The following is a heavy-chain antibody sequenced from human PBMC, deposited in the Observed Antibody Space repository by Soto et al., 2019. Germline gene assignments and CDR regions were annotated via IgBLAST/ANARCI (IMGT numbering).Heavy chain of an antibody. V-gene: IGHV3-13*04. D-gene: IGHD5-12*01. J-gene: IGHJ4*02. Sequence: EVQLVESGGGLVQPGGSLRLSCAASGFTFSSYDMHWVRQATGKGLEWVSSIGTAGVTYYPGSVKGRFTISRENTKNSLYLQMNSLRAADTAVYYCARVGRLRFFDYWGQGTLVTVSS. CDR3: ARVGRLRFFDY. CDR1: GFTFSSYD. CDR2: IGTAGVT.